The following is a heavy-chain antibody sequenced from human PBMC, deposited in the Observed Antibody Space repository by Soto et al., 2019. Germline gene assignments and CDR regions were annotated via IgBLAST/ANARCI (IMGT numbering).Heavy chain of an antibody. J-gene: IGHJ6*02. CDR3: ARASLTIFGAPYGVDV. D-gene: IGHD3-3*01. Sequence: ASVKVSCKASGYPFTRYSIRWVRQAPGQGLEWMGWISGYNGDTEYSKNFQGRLTMTIDTSTTTASMELRSLRSDDTAVYYCARASLTIFGAPYGVDVWGQGTSVTV. CDR2: ISGYNGDT. CDR1: GYPFTRYS. V-gene: IGHV1-18*04.